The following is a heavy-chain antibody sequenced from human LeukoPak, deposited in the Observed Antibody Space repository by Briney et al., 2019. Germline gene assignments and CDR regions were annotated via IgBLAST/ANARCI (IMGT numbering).Heavy chain of an antibody. CDR3: ARDIYRRDSYGFDY. V-gene: IGHV3-30-3*01. J-gene: IGHJ4*02. CDR1: GFTFSSYA. Sequence: GGSLRLSCAASGFTFSSYAMHWVRQAPGKGLEWVAVISYDGSNKYYADSVKGRFTISRDNSKNTLYLQTNSLRAADTAVYYCARDIYRRDSYGFDYWGQGTLVTVSS. D-gene: IGHD5-18*01. CDR2: ISYDGSNK.